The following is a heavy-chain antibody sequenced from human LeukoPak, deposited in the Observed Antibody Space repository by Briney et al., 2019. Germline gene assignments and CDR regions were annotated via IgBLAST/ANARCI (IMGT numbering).Heavy chain of an antibody. Sequence: SETLSLTCTVSGGSISSGSYYWSWIRQPPGKGLEWIGYIYYSGSTYYNPSLKSRVTISIDTSKNQFSLKLSSVTAADTAVYYCARAMDTAVVDAFDIWGQGTMVTVSS. D-gene: IGHD5-18*01. CDR1: GGSISSGSYY. CDR2: IYYSGST. CDR3: ARAMDTAVVDAFDI. J-gene: IGHJ3*02. V-gene: IGHV4-30-4*01.